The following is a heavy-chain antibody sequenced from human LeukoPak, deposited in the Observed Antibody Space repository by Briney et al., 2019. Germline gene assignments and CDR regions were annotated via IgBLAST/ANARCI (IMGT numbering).Heavy chain of an antibody. CDR3: ARDPPLVVPAARFPQGRWFDP. CDR2: IGAYNGNT. V-gene: IGHV1-18*01. D-gene: IGHD2-2*01. Sequence: ASVKVSCKASDYTFTSYGISWVRQAPGQGLEWMGWIGAYNGNTNYAQKLQGRVTMTTDTSTSTAYMELRSLRSDDTAVYYCARDPPLVVPAARFPQGRWFDPWGQGTLVTVSS. CDR1: DYTFTSYG. J-gene: IGHJ5*02.